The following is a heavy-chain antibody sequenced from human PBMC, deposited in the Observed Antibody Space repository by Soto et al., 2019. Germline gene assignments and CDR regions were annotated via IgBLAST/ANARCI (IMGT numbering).Heavy chain of an antibody. Sequence: ASVKVSCKASGGTFSSYAISWVRQAPGQGLEWMGGIIPIFGTANYAQKFQGRVTITADESTSTAYMELSSLRSEETAVYYCARKGTAAGNPFDPWGQGTLVTVSS. J-gene: IGHJ5*02. V-gene: IGHV1-69*13. CDR3: ARKGTAAGNPFDP. CDR2: IIPIFGTA. CDR1: GGTFSSYA. D-gene: IGHD6-13*01.